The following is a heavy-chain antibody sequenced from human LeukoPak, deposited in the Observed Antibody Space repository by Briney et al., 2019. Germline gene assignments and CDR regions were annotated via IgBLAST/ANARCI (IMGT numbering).Heavy chain of an antibody. V-gene: IGHV3-33*01. CDR3: ARDQGSSWYRVFDY. D-gene: IGHD6-13*01. J-gene: IGHJ4*02. Sequence: GGSLRLSCEASGFTFSSYGMHWVRQAPGKGLEWVAVIWYDGSNKYYADSVKGRFTISRDNSKNTLYLQMNSLRAEDTAVYYCARDQGSSWYRVFDYWGQGTLVTVSS. CDR1: GFTFSSYG. CDR2: IWYDGSNK.